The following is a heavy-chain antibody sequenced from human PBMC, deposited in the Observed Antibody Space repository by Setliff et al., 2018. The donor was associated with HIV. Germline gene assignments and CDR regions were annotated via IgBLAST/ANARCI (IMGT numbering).Heavy chain of an antibody. Sequence: SETLSLTCTVSGDSISTDSWTWIRQHPGKGLEWIGYIYNTGSTYHSPSLESRVTISIDTSKNQFSLKLSSVTAADTAVYFCARGRGSSSSWPIDYWGQGTLVTVSS. CDR2: IYNTGST. CDR3: ARGRGSSSSWPIDY. J-gene: IGHJ4*02. CDR1: GDSISTDS. D-gene: IGHD6-13*01. V-gene: IGHV4-31*02.